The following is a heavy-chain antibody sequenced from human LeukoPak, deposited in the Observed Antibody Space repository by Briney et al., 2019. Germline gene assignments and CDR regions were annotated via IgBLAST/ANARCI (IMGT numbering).Heavy chain of an antibody. D-gene: IGHD3-22*01. CDR2: IYYSGSI. CDR3: ARGYYYDSSGYYYYYYYMDV. J-gene: IGHJ6*03. Sequence: SETLSLTCTVSGGSMSSSSYYWGWIRQHPGKGLEWIGSIYYSGSIYYNPSLRSRVTISVATAKTQFSLKLSSVTAADTAVYYCARGYYYDSSGYYYYYYYMDVWGKGTTVTISS. V-gene: IGHV4-39*07. CDR1: GGSMSSSSYY.